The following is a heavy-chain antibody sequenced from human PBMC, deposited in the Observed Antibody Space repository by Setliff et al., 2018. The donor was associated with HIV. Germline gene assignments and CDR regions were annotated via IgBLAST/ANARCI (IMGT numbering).Heavy chain of an antibody. Sequence: SETLSLTCAVYGGSFSNYYWSWIRQSPGEGLEWIGEINHGGSTNYNPSLKSRVTMSVDTSKNQFSLQLTSVTVADTAVYYCARSGNILTDYSYYSYFMDVWGGGTTVTVSS. CDR3: ARSGNILTDYSYYSYFMDV. CDR1: GGSFSNYY. D-gene: IGHD3-9*01. CDR2: INHGGST. J-gene: IGHJ6*03. V-gene: IGHV4-34*01.